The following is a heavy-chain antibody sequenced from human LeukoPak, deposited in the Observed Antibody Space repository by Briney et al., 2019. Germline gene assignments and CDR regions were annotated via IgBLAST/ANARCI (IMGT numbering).Heavy chain of an antibody. V-gene: IGHV3-7*02. J-gene: IGHJ4*02. Sequence: PGGSLRLSCAASGFTFSNYWMNWVRQAPGKGLEWVVNIEQDGGEKNYVDSVKGRFTISRDNAKNSLYLQMNSLRAEDTAVYYCARSLYNWNYLDYWGQGTLVTVSS. D-gene: IGHD1-20*01. CDR2: IEQDGGEK. CDR1: GFTFSNYW. CDR3: ARSLYNWNYLDY.